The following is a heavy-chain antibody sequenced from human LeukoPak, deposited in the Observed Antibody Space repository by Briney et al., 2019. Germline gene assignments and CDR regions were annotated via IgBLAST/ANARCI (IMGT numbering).Heavy chain of an antibody. D-gene: IGHD6-19*01. CDR1: GASVSSQLYY. CDR3: ASVSRSDQWLLTH. CDR2: IFYTGKT. Sequence: SETLSLSCSVSGASVSSQLYYWGWIRQPPGKGLEWIGSIFYTGKTYHNPSLKSPVTTSIDTSKNQFSVKLTSLTAADTAVYYCASVSRSDQWLLTHWSPGTLVTVSS. J-gene: IGHJ4*02. V-gene: IGHV4-39*07.